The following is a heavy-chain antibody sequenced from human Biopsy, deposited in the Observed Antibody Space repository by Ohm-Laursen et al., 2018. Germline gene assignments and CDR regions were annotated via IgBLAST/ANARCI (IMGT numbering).Heavy chain of an antibody. CDR2: LHDRGVT. Sequence: GSLRLSCAASGITVNDHYMSWVRQAPGKGLEWVSSLHDRGVTYYADSVKGRFTISRDNAKNTLYLQMNSLTAEDTAVYYCAGAMSIGADWGQGTLVTVSS. CDR1: GITVNDHY. D-gene: IGHD3-16*01. J-gene: IGHJ4*02. V-gene: IGHV3-66*01. CDR3: AGAMSIGAD.